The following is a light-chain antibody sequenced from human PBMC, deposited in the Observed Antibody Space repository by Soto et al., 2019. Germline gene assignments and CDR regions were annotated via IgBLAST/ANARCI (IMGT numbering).Light chain of an antibody. V-gene: IGKV3-20*01. Sequence: EIVLTQSPGTLSLATGESATLSCRASQSVSSSYLAWYQQKPDQAPRLLIYGASSRATGIPDRFSGSGSGTDFTLTISRLEPEDFAVYYCQQYGSSPRVTFGGGTKVEIK. CDR2: GAS. CDR1: QSVSSSY. J-gene: IGKJ4*01. CDR3: QQYGSSPRVT.